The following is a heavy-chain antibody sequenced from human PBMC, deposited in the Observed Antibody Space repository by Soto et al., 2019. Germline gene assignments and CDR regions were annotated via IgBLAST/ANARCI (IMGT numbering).Heavy chain of an antibody. D-gene: IGHD2-2*01. CDR3: ATALGCRCTPCTLDY. CDR1: GGTFGSYA. Sequence: QVQLVQSGAEVKKPGSSVKVSCKASGGTFGSYAFSWVRQAPGQGLEWMGGIIPVSGAAHYAQKFQGRVKITADESTSPASMELSSLSSQDTAVYYWATALGCRCTPCTLDYWGQGTRVIFSS. V-gene: IGHV1-69*01. CDR2: IIPVSGAA. J-gene: IGHJ4*02.